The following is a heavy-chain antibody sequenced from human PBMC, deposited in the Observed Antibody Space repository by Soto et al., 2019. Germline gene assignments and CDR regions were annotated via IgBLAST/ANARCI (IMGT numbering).Heavy chain of an antibody. V-gene: IGHV1-18*01. D-gene: IGHD3-16*01. J-gene: IGHJ6*02. Sequence: ASVKVSCKASGGTFSSYAISWVRQAPGQGLEWMGWISAFNGQTNYAQKVQGRVTLTTEASTSTAYMELRSLRSDDTAVYYCARGGDYYYGLDVWGQGTTVTVSS. CDR3: ARGGDYYYGLDV. CDR2: ISAFNGQT. CDR1: GGTFSSYA.